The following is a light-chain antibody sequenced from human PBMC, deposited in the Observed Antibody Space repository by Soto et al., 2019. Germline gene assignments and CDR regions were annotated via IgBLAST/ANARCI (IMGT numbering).Light chain of an antibody. CDR3: QQYNNWPPLT. CDR1: QSVSSN. CDR2: GAS. Sequence: EIVMTQSPATLSVSAGERATLSCRASQSVSSNLAWYQQKPGQAPRLLIYGASTRATGVPARFSGSGSGTEFTLSISSLQSEDFAFYYCQQYNNWPPLTFGGGTKVEIK. J-gene: IGKJ4*01. V-gene: IGKV3-15*01.